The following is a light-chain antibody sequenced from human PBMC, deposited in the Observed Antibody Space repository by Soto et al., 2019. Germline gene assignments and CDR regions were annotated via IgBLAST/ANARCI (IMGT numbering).Light chain of an antibody. CDR1: QSFSSSY. J-gene: IGKJ5*01. CDR2: GAS. CDR3: QHYGAPYT. Sequence: EIVLTQSPGTLSLSPGERATLSCRASQSFSSSYLAWYQQKPGQAPRLLIYGASSRATGIPDRFSGSGSGTDFTLTISRLEPEDFAMYYCQHYGAPYTFGQGTRLEIK. V-gene: IGKV3-20*01.